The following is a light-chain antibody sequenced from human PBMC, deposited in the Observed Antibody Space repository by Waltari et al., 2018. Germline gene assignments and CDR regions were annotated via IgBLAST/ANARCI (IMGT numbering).Light chain of an antibody. Sequence: ETVFTQSPGTLSLSPGERDTLSCRASQSVSSNYFAWYQQTPGQAPRLLIYGASSRATGIPDRFSGSGSGTDFTLTISRLEPEDFAVYYCQQYGSSPFTFGPGTNVDIK. CDR1: QSVSSNY. CDR2: GAS. J-gene: IGKJ3*01. V-gene: IGKV3-20*01. CDR3: QQYGSSPFT.